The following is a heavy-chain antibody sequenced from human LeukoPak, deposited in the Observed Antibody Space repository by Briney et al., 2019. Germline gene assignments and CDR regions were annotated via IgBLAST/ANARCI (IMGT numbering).Heavy chain of an antibody. CDR1: GGSISSSNYY. D-gene: IGHD5-24*01. Sequence: PSETLSLTCTVSGGSISSSNYYWGWIRQPPGKGLEWIGSIYYSGSTYYNSSLKSRVTISVDTSKNQFSLKLSSVTAADTAVYYCAIQPFDGLIFDYWGQGTLVTVSS. CDR3: AIQPFDGLIFDY. V-gene: IGHV4-39*01. CDR2: IYYSGST. J-gene: IGHJ4*02.